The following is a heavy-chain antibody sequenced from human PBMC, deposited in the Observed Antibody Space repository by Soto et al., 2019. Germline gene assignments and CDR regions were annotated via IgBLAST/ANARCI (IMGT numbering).Heavy chain of an antibody. CDR3: ARGHCSAGSCYSGPLDY. CDR1: GYTITSYG. V-gene: IGHV1-18*01. D-gene: IGHD2-15*01. Sequence: QVQLVQSGAEVKKPGASVKVSCKASGYTITSYGISWVRQAPGQGLEWMGWISAYNGNTNYAQKLQGRVTMTTDTSTSTAYMELWSLRSDDTAVYYCARGHCSAGSCYSGPLDYWGHGTLVTVSS. J-gene: IGHJ4*01. CDR2: ISAYNGNT.